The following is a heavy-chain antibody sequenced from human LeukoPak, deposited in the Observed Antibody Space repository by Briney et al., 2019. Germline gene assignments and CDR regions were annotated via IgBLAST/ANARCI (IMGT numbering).Heavy chain of an antibody. CDR3: ARAEDYYDSSGYKPSYYYGMDV. CDR1: GFTFSSYS. CDR2: ISSSNSYI. Sequence: GGSLRLSCAASGFTFSSYSMNWVRQAPGKGLEWVSSISSSNSYIYYADSVKGRFTISRDNAKNSLYLQMNSLRAEDTAVYYCARAEDYYDSSGYKPSYYYGMDVWGQGTTVTVSS. V-gene: IGHV3-21*01. D-gene: IGHD3-22*01. J-gene: IGHJ6*02.